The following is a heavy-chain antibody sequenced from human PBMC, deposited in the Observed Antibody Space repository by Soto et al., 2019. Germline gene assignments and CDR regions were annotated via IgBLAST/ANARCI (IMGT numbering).Heavy chain of an antibody. V-gene: IGHV4-34*01. D-gene: IGHD6-13*01. CDR1: GGSFSGYY. Sequence: PSETLSLTCAVYGGSFSGYYWSWIRQPPGKGLEWIGEINHSGSTNYNPSLKSRVTISVDTSKNQFSLKLSSVTAADTAVYYCASLRASACKAGHNWFYPWGQRTLVTVAS. J-gene: IGHJ5*02. CDR2: INHSGST. CDR3: ASLRASACKAGHNWFYP.